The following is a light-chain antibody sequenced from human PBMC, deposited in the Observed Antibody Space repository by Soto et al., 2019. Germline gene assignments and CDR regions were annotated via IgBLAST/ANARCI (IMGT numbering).Light chain of an antibody. J-gene: IGLJ1*01. CDR3: SSYTTTNTYV. CDR1: SSDVGGYNY. Sequence: QSVLTQPVSVSGSPGQSITISCTGTSSDVGGYNYVSWSQQHPGKAPKLMIYEVSNRPSGVSNRFSGSKSGNTASLTISGLQAEDEADYYCSSYTTTNTYVFGTGTKVTVL. V-gene: IGLV2-14*01. CDR2: EVS.